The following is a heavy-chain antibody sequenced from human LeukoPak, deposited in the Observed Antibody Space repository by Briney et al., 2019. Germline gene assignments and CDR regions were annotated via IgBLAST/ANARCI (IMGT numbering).Heavy chain of an antibody. CDR3: ARGVIAAAGIRFGY. CDR2: INHSGST. CDR1: VGSISNYF. J-gene: IGHJ4*02. D-gene: IGHD6-13*01. Sequence: PSETLSLTCSVSVGSISNYFWTWIRQPPGKGLEWIGEINHSGSTNYNPSLKSRVTISVDTSKNQFSLKLSSVTAADTAVYYCARGVIAAAGIRFGYWGQGTLVTVSS. V-gene: IGHV4-34*01.